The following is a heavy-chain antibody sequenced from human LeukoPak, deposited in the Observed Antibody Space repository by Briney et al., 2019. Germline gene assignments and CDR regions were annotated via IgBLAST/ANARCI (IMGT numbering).Heavy chain of an antibody. J-gene: IGHJ4*02. CDR3: ARHPYSGSYHFDY. Sequence: ASVKVSCKASGYIFTGYYMHWGRQAPGQGLEWMGWINPNSGGTNSAQKFQGRVTMTRDTSISTAYMELSRLTSDDTAVYYCARHPYSGSYHFDYWGQGTLVTVSS. CDR1: GYIFTGYY. CDR2: INPNSGGT. V-gene: IGHV1-2*02. D-gene: IGHD1-26*01.